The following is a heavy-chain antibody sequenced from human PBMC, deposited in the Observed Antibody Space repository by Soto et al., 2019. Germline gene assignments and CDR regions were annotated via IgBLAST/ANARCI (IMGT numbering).Heavy chain of an antibody. CDR1: GYRFMTYC. CDR3: ARATVRSTYCYWFDS. CDR2: ISPYNGNT. D-gene: IGHD2-2*01. J-gene: IGHJ5*01. V-gene: IGHV1-18*01. Sequence: GASVKVSCKTSGYRFMTYCITWVRQAPGQGLEWMGWISPYNGNTHYVQKFQDRVTMTTETSTSTAYMELRSLRSDDTAVYFCARATVRSTYCYWFDSWGPGTLVTVSS.